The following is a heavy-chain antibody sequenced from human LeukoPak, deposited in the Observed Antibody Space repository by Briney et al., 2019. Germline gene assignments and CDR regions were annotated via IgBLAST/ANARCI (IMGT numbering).Heavy chain of an antibody. J-gene: IGHJ4*02. V-gene: IGHV1-2*02. CDR3: ARERYYSSGNYNNRIDY. Sequence: ASVKVSCKASGYTFTGYYMHWVRQAPGQGLEWMGWINPNSGGTNYAQKFQGRVTMTRDTSISTAYMELGRLRSDDTALYYCARERYYSSGNYNNRIDYWGQGTLVTVSS. D-gene: IGHD3-10*01. CDR2: INPNSGGT. CDR1: GYTFTGYY.